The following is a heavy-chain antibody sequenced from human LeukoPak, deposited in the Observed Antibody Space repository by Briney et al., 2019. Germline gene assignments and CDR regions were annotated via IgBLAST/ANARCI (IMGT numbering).Heavy chain of an antibody. D-gene: IGHD2-2*01. J-gene: IGHJ4*02. Sequence: GGSLRLSCAASGFTFDDYAMHWVRQAPGKGLEWVSGISWNSGSIGYADSVKGRFTISRDNSKNTLYLQMNSLRAEDTAVYYCATLTVVVPATIHWGQGTLVTVSS. CDR2: ISWNSGSI. CDR1: GFTFDDYA. CDR3: ATLTVVVPATIH. V-gene: IGHV3-9*01.